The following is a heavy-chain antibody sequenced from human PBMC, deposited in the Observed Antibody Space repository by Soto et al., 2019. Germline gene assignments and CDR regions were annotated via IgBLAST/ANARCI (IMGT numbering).Heavy chain of an antibody. Sequence: SETLSLTCTVSGGSISSSSYYWGWIRQPPGKGLEWIGSIYYSGSTYYNPSLKSRVTISVDTSKNQFSLKLSSVTAADTAVYYCAGLSYSYGDYWGQGTLVTVSS. CDR2: IYYSGST. J-gene: IGHJ4*02. CDR1: GGSISSSSYY. V-gene: IGHV4-39*01. CDR3: AGLSYSYGDY. D-gene: IGHD5-18*01.